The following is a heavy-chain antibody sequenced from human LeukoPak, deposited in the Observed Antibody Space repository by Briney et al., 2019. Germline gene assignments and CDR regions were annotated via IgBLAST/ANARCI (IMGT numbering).Heavy chain of an antibody. J-gene: IGHJ3*02. D-gene: IGHD2-15*01. CDR3: ARAGYCSGGSCYLGAFDI. V-gene: IGHV3-21*01. Sequence: KPGGSLRLSRAASGFTFSSYSMNWVRQAPGKGLEWVSSISRSSTYIYYADSVKGRFTISRDNAKNSLYLQMNSLRAEDTAVYYCARAGYCSGGSCYLGAFDIWGQGTMVTVSS. CDR2: ISRSSTYI. CDR1: GFTFSSYS.